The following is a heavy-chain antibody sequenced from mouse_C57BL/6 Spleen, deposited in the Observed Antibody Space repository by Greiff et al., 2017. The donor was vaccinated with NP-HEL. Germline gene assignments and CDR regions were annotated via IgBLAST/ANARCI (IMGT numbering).Heavy chain of an antibody. CDR3: ARTDYYGSYYFDY. CDR1: GFTFSDYG. D-gene: IGHD1-1*01. CDR2: ISRGSSTL. Sequence: DVQLVESGGGLVKPGGSLKLSCAASGFTFSDYGMHWVRQAPEKGLEWVAYISRGSSTLYYADTVKGRFTISRDNAKNTLFLQMTSLTSEDTAMYYCARTDYYGSYYFDYWGQGTTLTVSS. J-gene: IGHJ2*01. V-gene: IGHV5-17*01.